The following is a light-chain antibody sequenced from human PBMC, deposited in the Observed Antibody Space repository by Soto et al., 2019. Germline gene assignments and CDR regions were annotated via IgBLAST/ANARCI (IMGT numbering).Light chain of an antibody. V-gene: IGLV4-69*02. J-gene: IGLJ2*01. CDR1: SGHSSYA. CDR2: VNSDGSH. CDR3: QTWGTGMV. Sequence: QLVLTQSPSASASLGASVKLTCTLSSGHSSYAIAWHQQQPEKGPRYLMKVNSDGSHNKGDGITDRFSGSSSGAERYLTISSLQSEDEADYYCQTWGTGMVFGGGTKLTVL.